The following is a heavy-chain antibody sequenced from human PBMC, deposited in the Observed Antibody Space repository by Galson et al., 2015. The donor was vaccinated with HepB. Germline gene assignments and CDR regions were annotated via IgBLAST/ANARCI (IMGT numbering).Heavy chain of an antibody. Sequence: SLRLSCAASGFTVSSNYMSWVRQAPGKGLEWVSVISYDGSNKYYADSVKGRFTISRDNSKNTLYLQMNSLRAEDTAVYYCARGPEGAIIYFDYWGQGTLVTVSS. D-gene: IGHD3-10*01. CDR2: ISYDGSNK. J-gene: IGHJ4*02. CDR1: GFTVSSNY. V-gene: IGHV3-30*03. CDR3: ARGPEGAIIYFDY.